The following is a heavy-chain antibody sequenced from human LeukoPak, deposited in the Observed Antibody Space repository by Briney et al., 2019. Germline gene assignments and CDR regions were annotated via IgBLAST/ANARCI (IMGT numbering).Heavy chain of an antibody. D-gene: IGHD3-10*01. CDR3: ARELGSGRKGYFDY. V-gene: IGHV1-3*01. CDR1: GYTFTSYA. Sequence: ASVKVSCKASGYTFTSYAIHWVRQAPGQRLEWMGWIIADNGDTEYSQKFRGRVTITADKSTSTAYMELSSLRSEDTAVYYCARELGSGRKGYFDYWGQGTLVTVSS. CDR2: IIADNGDT. J-gene: IGHJ4*02.